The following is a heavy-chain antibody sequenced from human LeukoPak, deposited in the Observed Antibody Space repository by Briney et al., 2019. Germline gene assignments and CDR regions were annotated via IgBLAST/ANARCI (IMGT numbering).Heavy chain of an antibody. J-gene: IGHJ2*01. CDR1: GYLFTSYW. Sequence: GESLKISCKGSGYLFTSYWIAWVRQMPGKGLEWMGIIYPADSDTRYSPSFQGQVTISADKSISTAFLRWSSLKASDTAIYYCARGRGTGSPIGPRYFDLWGRGTLVTVSS. D-gene: IGHD3-10*01. V-gene: IGHV5-51*01. CDR2: IYPADSDT. CDR3: ARGRGTGSPIGPRYFDL.